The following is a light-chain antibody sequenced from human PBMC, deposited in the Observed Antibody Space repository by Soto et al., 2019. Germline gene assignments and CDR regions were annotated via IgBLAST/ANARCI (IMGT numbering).Light chain of an antibody. Sequence: DIQMTQSPSSLSASVGDRVTITCRASQIISGYLNWYQQKPGKAPKLLIYAASSLQSGVPSRFSGSGSGTDFTLTISSLQPEDFATYYCQQSYSTPITFGQGTRLEIK. J-gene: IGKJ5*01. V-gene: IGKV1-39*01. CDR2: AAS. CDR1: QIISGY. CDR3: QQSYSTPIT.